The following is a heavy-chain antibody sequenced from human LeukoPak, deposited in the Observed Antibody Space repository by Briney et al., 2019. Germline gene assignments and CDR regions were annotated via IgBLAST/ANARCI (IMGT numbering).Heavy chain of an antibody. CDR3: ARRNEYRSRNKLSFEY. D-gene: IGHD3-16*02. CDR2: IYYSGST. V-gene: IGHV4-59*08. CDR1: GGSISSYY. Sequence: SETLSLSCTVSGGSISSYYWSWIRQPPGKGLEWIGCIYYSGSTNYNPSLKSRVTMSVDTSKNQFSLKLSSVTAADTAVYYCARRNEYRSRNKLSFEYWGQGTLVTVSS. J-gene: IGHJ4*02.